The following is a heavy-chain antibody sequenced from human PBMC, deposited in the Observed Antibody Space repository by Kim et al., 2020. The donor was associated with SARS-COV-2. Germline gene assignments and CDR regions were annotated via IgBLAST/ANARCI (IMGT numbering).Heavy chain of an antibody. CDR1: GFTFSSYA. J-gene: IGHJ6*02. D-gene: IGHD5-12*01. Sequence: GGSLRLSCAASGFTFSSYAMSWVRQAPGKGLEWVSAISGSGGSTYYADSVKGRFTISRDNSKNTLYLQMNSLRAEDTAVYYCAKFTRWLRSAGRVTAVPSHYYYGMDVWGQGTTVTVSS. CDR2: ISGSGGST. CDR3: AKFTRWLRSAGRVTAVPSHYYYGMDV. V-gene: IGHV3-23*01.